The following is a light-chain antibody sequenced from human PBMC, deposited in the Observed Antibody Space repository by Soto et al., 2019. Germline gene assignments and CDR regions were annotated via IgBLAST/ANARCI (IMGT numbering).Light chain of an antibody. CDR3: QQTYNTRRT. V-gene: IGKV1-39*01. CDR2: AAS. Sequence: DIQMTQSPSSLSASVGDRVIITCRASQSIATYLNWYQQKPGKAPKLLIYAASTLQSGVPSRFSGSGSGTDFTLTISSLQPEDFTTYYCQQTYNTRRTFGQGTQGEIK. CDR1: QSIATY. J-gene: IGKJ1*01.